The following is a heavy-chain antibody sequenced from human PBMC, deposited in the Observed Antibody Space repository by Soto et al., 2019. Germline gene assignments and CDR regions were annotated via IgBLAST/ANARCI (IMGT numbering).Heavy chain of an antibody. CDR1: GFTFSSYA. CDR3: ARRGSGSYYDY. CDR2: ISGRGGST. J-gene: IGHJ4*02. D-gene: IGHD1-26*01. V-gene: IGHV3-23*01. Sequence: EVQVLESGGGLVQPGGSLRLSCAASGFTFSSYAMRWVRQAPGKGLEWVSAISGRGGSTYYADSVKGRFTISRDNSKNTLYLQMNSLRAEDTAVYYCARRGSGSYYDYWGQGTLVTVSS.